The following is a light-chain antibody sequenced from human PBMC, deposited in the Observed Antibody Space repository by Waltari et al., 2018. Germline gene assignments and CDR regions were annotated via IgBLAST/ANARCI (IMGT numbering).Light chain of an antibody. J-gene: IGKJ1*01. Sequence: DIQMTQSPSTLSASVGDRVTITCRASQSISSWLAWYQQKPGKAPKPLIYDASSLESGVPSRVSGSGSGTEFTLTISSLQPDDFATYYCQQYNSYSPTFGQGTKVEIK. CDR1: QSISSW. CDR3: QQYNSYSPT. V-gene: IGKV1-5*01. CDR2: DAS.